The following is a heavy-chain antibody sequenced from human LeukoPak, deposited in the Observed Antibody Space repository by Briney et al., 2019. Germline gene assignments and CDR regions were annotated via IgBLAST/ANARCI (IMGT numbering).Heavy chain of an antibody. Sequence: PGGSLRLSCAASGFTFDDYAMHWVRQAPGKGLEWVSLISGSGTSTFYADSVKGRFTISRDNSKNSLYLQMNSLRTEDTALYYCAKDISSYYDSSGYLDYWGQGTLVTVSS. CDR1: GFTFDDYA. D-gene: IGHD3-22*01. CDR2: ISGSGTST. CDR3: AKDISSYYDSSGYLDY. J-gene: IGHJ4*02. V-gene: IGHV3-43*02.